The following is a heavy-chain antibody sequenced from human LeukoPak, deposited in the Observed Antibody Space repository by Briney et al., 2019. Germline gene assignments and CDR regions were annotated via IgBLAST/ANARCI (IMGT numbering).Heavy chain of an antibody. CDR3: AREILGGFNPGAY. CDR2: IHRSGSP. CDR1: LDSTTSNF. J-gene: IGHJ4*02. D-gene: IGHD1-14*01. Sequence: SETLSLTCTVSLDSTTSNFWSWVRHPPGKGLEWIGEIHRSGSPNYNPSLQSRVTISIDRSRNQIALELSSVTAADTAVYYCAREILGGFNPGAYWGQGTLVTVSS. V-gene: IGHV4-4*02.